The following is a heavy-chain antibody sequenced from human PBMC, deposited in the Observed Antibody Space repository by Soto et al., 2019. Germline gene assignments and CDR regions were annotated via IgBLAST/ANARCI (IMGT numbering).Heavy chain of an antibody. Sequence: EVQLVESGGGLVQPGGSLRLSCAASGFTFSSYWMHWVRQAPGKGLVWVSSISTDASSTSYADPVKGRFTISRDNAKNTRDLQMNRVRAEDTAVYYCARLPNKSPQNWGQGTLVIVSP. V-gene: IGHV3-74*01. J-gene: IGHJ1*01. CDR2: ISTDASST. CDR3: ARLPNKSPQN. CDR1: GFTFSSYW. D-gene: IGHD2-8*01.